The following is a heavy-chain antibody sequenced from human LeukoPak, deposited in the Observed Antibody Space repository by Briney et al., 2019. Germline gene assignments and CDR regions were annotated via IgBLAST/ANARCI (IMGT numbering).Heavy chain of an antibody. CDR2: ISRSSSSI. D-gene: IGHD6-19*01. J-gene: IGHJ4*02. V-gene: IGHV3-48*04. CDR3: ATNPPGIAVAGNGYFDY. CDR1: GFTFSSYS. Sequence: GGSLRLSCAASGFTFSSYSMNWVRQAPGKGLEWVSYISRSSSSIYYADSVKGRFTISRDNAKNSLFLQMNSLRPEDTAFYYCATNPPGIAVAGNGYFDYWGQGTLVTVSS.